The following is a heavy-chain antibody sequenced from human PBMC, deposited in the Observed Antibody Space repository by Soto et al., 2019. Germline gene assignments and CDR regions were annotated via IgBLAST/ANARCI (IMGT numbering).Heavy chain of an antibody. J-gene: IGHJ5*02. D-gene: IGHD3-10*01. CDR3: ARGRGKYYGSGSLHWFDP. CDR2: INHSGST. CDR1: GGSLRGYY. V-gene: IGHV4-34*01. Sequence: ASETLSLTCAVYGGSLRGYYWSWIRQPPGKGLEWIGEINHSGSTNYNPSLKSRVTISVDTSKNQFSLKLSSVTAADTAVYYCARGRGKYYGSGSLHWFDPWGQGTLVTSPQ.